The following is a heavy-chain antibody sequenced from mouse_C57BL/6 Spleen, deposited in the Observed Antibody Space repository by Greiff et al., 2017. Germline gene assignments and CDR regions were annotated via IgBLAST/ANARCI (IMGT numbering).Heavy chain of an antibody. CDR2: ISNGGGST. Sequence: EVQVVESGGGLVQPGGSLKLSCAASGFTFSDYYMYWVRQTPEKRLEWVAYISNGGGSTYYPDTVKGRFTISRDNAKNTLYLQMSRLKSEDTAMYYCARRDYGSSYGYAMDYWGQGTSVTVSS. V-gene: IGHV5-12*01. CDR1: GFTFSDYY. J-gene: IGHJ4*01. D-gene: IGHD1-1*01. CDR3: ARRDYGSSYGYAMDY.